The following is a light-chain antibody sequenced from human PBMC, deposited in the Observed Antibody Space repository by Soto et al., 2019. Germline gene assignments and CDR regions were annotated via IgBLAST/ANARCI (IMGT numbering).Light chain of an antibody. Sequence: EIVLTQSPATVSLSPGERATLSCRASQSVRSYLAWYQQKPGQAPRLLIYDTSNRAAGIPARFSGGGSGTDFALTISSLEPEDSEVYYCQQREQWPTFGGGTKVDIK. J-gene: IGKJ4*01. CDR2: DTS. V-gene: IGKV3-11*01. CDR3: QQREQWPT. CDR1: QSVRSY.